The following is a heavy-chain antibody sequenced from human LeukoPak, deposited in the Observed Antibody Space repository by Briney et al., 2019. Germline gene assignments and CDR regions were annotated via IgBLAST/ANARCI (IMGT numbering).Heavy chain of an antibody. D-gene: IGHD4-23*01. CDR2: IKQDGSEK. CDR3: AKLGRWRGTGDAFDV. Sequence: GGSLRLSCAASGFTFNSYWMSWVRQAPGKGLERVANIKQDGSEKYYVDSVKGRFTISRDNSKNTLYLQMNSLRAEDTAVYYCAKLGRWRGTGDAFDVWGQGTMVTVS. V-gene: IGHV3-7*01. J-gene: IGHJ3*01. CDR1: GFTFNSYW.